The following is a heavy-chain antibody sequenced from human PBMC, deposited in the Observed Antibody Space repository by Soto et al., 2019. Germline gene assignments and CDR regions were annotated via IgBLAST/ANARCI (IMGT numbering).Heavy chain of an antibody. Sequence: GALRLSCAASGFTVSSNYMSWVRQAPGKGLEWVSVIYSGGSTYYADSVKGRFTISRDNSKNTVHPQMNSLRAEDTAVYYCAREWELPNYYCMDVCGQGTTFTVSS. CDR2: IYSGGST. D-gene: IGHD1-26*01. V-gene: IGHV3-53*01. J-gene: IGHJ6*02. CDR3: AREWELPNYYCMDV. CDR1: GFTVSSNY.